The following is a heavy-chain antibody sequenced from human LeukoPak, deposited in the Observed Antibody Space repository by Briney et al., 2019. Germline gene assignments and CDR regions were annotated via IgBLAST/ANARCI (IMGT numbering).Heavy chain of an antibody. CDR1: GYTFTNYG. Sequence: ASVKVSCKASGYTFTNYGISWVRQAPGQGLEWMGWIGAYNGHTTYAQNIQGRLTMTTDTSTSTAYMDLRSLRSDDTAVYYCVRDFSCGGGTCSACFDPWGQGTLVTASS. CDR3: VRDFSCGGGTCSACFDP. J-gene: IGHJ5*02. CDR2: IGAYNGHT. V-gene: IGHV1-18*01. D-gene: IGHD2-15*01.